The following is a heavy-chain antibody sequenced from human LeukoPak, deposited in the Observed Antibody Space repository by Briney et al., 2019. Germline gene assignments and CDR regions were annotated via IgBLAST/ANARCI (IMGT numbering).Heavy chain of an antibody. CDR3: TRGDGGYYPIDN. D-gene: IGHD1-26*01. CDR2: VNDNGANT. V-gene: IGHV3-23*01. CDR1: GFTFSKDG. Sequence: GGSLRLSCAASGFTFSKDGMSWVRQAPGKGLEWVSTVNDNGANTHYADSVKGRFTISRDNSRNTLLLEMNSLRVDVTALYYCTRGDGGYYPIDNWGQGTLVIVSS. J-gene: IGHJ4*02.